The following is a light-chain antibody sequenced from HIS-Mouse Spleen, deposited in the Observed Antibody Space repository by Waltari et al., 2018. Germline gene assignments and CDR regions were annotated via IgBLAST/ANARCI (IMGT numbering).Light chain of an antibody. V-gene: IGKV1-5*03. Sequence: DIQMTHSPSTLSASLGDRVTTTCRASQSISSWLAWYQQKPVKAPKRLIYKASSLEIGVPSRFRGSGSGTEFALTISSLHPDDFATYYCQQYRTFGQGTKVEIK. CDR3: QQYRT. CDR2: KAS. J-gene: IGKJ1*01. CDR1: QSISSW.